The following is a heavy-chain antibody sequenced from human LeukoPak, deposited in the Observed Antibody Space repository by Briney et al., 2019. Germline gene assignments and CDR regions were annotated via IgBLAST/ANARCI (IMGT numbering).Heavy chain of an antibody. Sequence: SETLSLTCTVSGGSISSSSYYWGWIRQPPGKGLEWIGSIYYSGNTYYNPSLKSRVTISVDTSTNQFSLELSSVTAADTAVYYCARVGVYGSGRDFDYWGQGTLVTVSS. CDR2: IYYSGNT. CDR1: GGSISSSSYY. CDR3: ARVGVYGSGRDFDY. J-gene: IGHJ4*02. D-gene: IGHD3-10*01. V-gene: IGHV4-39*01.